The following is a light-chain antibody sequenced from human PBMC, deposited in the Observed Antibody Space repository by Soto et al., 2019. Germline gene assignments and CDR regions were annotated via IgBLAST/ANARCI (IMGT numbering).Light chain of an antibody. CDR1: QGIRSA. CDR2: DAS. V-gene: IGKV1-13*02. Sequence: AIQVTQSPSSLSASVGDRVTITCRTSQGIRSALGWYQQKPGKVPKLLIYDASSLESGVPSRFSGSGSGTEFILTISSLQPEDFATYYCQHYNSYSEAFGQGTKVDI. J-gene: IGKJ1*01. CDR3: QHYNSYSEA.